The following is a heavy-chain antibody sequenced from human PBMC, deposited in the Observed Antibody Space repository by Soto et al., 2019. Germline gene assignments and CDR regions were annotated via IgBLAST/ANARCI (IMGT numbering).Heavy chain of an antibody. CDR1: GYTFTNYG. J-gene: IGHJ6*02. CDR3: ARSPGYSASWGYFYYGMKF. CDR2: INTYHGNT. D-gene: IGHD6-13*01. Sequence: QVQLVQSGAELKKPGASVKVSCKASGYTFTNYGISWVRQAPGQGLEWMGWINTYHGNTKYAQKLQGRVTMTKDTSTSTAYMELTSLRSDDTAVDSCARSPGYSASWGYFYYGMKFWGQGTTVIASS. V-gene: IGHV1-18*01.